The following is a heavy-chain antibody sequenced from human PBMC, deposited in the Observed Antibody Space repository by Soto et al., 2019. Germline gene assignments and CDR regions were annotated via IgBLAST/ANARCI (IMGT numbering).Heavy chain of an antibody. V-gene: IGHV1-2*04. CDR2: INPSNEIT. D-gene: IGHD3-16*01. CDR3: MRGGGGVPPIDS. J-gene: IGHJ4*02. Sequence: ASVKVSCKTSGYTFSAFYVHWARLAPGRGFEWLGWINPSNEITTFSQSFQGWVTMTRDTSTNTVHMELNSLTFDDTAVYYCMRGGGGVPPIDSGGQGPQVPAPS. CDR1: GYTFSAFY.